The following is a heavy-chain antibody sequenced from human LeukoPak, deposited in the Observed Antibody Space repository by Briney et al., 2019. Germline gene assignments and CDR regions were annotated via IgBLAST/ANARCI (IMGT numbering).Heavy chain of an antibody. J-gene: IGHJ4*02. V-gene: IGHV1-69*13. CDR3: ARAFGRRTDFDY. D-gene: IGHD3-16*01. Sequence: ASVKVSCTASGGTFGSSGINWVRQAPGQGLEWMGGTIPILGTTNYAQKFQGRVIITADESTSTAYMELSSLTSEDTAVYYCARAFGRRTDFDYWGQAMLVTVSS. CDR2: TIPILGTT. CDR1: GGTFGSSG.